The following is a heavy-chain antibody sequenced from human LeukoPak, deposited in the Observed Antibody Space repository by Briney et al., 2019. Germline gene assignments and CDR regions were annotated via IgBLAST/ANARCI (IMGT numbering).Heavy chain of an antibody. V-gene: IGHV4-39*07. Sequence: PSETLSLTCTVSGGSLSSSSYYWGWIRQPPGKGLEWIGSIYYSGSTYYNPSLKSRVTISVNTSKNQFSLKLSSVTAADTAVYYCARGEDGYNYPDYWGQGTLVTVSS. CDR3: ARGEDGYNYPDY. CDR2: IYYSGST. J-gene: IGHJ4*02. D-gene: IGHD5-24*01. CDR1: GGSLSSSSYY.